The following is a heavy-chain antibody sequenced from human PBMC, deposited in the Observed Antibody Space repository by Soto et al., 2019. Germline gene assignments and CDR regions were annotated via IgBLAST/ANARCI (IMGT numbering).Heavy chain of an antibody. Sequence: EVQLVESGGGLVQPGGSLRLSCAASGFTVSNNYMIWFRLPPGKGLEWVSLIYSGGTTYYADSVKGRFTISRDNSKNTLYLQMNSQRVEDTAVYYCARNGWGMATVGMWGPGTLVTVSS. CDR3: ARNGWGMATVGM. CDR2: IYSGGTT. CDR1: GFTVSNNY. D-gene: IGHD4-4*01. V-gene: IGHV3-53*01. J-gene: IGHJ4*02.